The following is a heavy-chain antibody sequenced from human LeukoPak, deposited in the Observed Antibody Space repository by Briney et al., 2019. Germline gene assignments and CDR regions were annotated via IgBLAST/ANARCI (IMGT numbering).Heavy chain of an antibody. CDR2: IRYDGSNK. V-gene: IGHV3-30*02. CDR3: AKDYTPRYYDSSGYRGHWFDP. J-gene: IGHJ5*02. Sequence: GGSLRLSCTASGFTFGDYAMSWFRQAPGKGLEWVAFIRYDGSNKYYADSVKGRFTISRDNSKNTLYLQMNSLRAEDTAVYYCAKDYTPRYYDSSGYRGHWFDPWGQGTLVTVSS. D-gene: IGHD3-22*01. CDR1: GFTFGDYA.